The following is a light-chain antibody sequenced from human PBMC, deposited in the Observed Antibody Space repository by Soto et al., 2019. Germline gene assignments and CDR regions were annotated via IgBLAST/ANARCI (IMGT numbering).Light chain of an antibody. V-gene: IGKV3-15*01. J-gene: IGKJ4*01. Sequence: ELVMTQFPATLSLSPGDSATLSCKASQNINKNLVWYQQKTGQAPRLLIYGESTRVTGIPDRLSGLGSGTEFNLTISRLQSEDFAVYYCQKYNNWPLTCGGGTKVDIK. CDR1: QNINKN. CDR2: GES. CDR3: QKYNNWPLT.